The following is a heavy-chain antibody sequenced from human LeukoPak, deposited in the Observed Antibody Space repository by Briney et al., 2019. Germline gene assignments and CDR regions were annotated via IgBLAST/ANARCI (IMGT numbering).Heavy chain of an antibody. CDR3: ARGSEDTAGVIFRFYYYYYGMDV. CDR2: MNPNSGNT. D-gene: IGHD5-18*01. CDR1: GYTFTSYD. Sequence: ASVKVSCKASGYTFTSYDINWVRQATGQGLEWMGWMNPNSGNTGYAQKFQGRVTMTRNTSISTAYMELSSLRSEDTAVYYCARGSEDTAGVIFRFYYYYYGMDVWGQGTTVTVSS. J-gene: IGHJ6*02. V-gene: IGHV1-8*01.